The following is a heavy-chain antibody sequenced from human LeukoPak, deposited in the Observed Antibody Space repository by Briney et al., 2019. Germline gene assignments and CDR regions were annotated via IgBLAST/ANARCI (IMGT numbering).Heavy chain of an antibody. J-gene: IGHJ4*02. CDR1: GFTFSSYA. V-gene: IGHV3-23*01. CDR2: ISGSGGST. Sequence: GGSLRLSCAASGFTFSSYAMSWVRQAPGKGLEWVSAISGSGGSTYYADSVKGRFTISRVNSKNTLYLQMNSLRAEDTAVYYCAKDDYDFWSGYDYWGQGTLVTVSS. D-gene: IGHD3-3*01. CDR3: AKDDYDFWSGYDY.